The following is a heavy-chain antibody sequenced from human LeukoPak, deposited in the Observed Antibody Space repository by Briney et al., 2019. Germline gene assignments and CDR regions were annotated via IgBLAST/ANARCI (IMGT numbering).Heavy chain of an antibody. CDR1: GGTFSSYA. CDR2: IIPIFGIA. Sequence: SVKVSCMASGGTFSSYAISWVRQAPGQGLEWMGRIIPIFGIANYAQKFQGRVTITADKSTSTAYMELSSLRSEDTAVYYCARAPEYSTAPGYYYGMDVWGQGTTVTVSS. V-gene: IGHV1-69*04. CDR3: ARAPEYSTAPGYYYGMDV. J-gene: IGHJ6*02. D-gene: IGHD6-6*01.